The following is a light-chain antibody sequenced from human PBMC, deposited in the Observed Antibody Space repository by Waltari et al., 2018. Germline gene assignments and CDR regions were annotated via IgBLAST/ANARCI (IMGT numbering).Light chain of an antibody. V-gene: IGLV3-21*04. CDR1: NIGTYS. Sequence: SYVVTQPPSVSVAPGETATITCGGDNIGTYSGHWYQQKAGQAPVLVIFYDRDRPSGIPDRFSGSNSGNTATLTISRVEAGDEARYYCHVWHPHVDPGVFGTGTEVTVL. J-gene: IGLJ1*01. CDR2: YDR. CDR3: HVWHPHVDPGV.